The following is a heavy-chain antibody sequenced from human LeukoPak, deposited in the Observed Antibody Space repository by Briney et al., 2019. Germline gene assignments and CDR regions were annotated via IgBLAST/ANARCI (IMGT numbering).Heavy chain of an antibody. CDR2: ISSSSSYI. CDR1: GFTFSSYS. CDR3: ARSPQWRANTDLPDY. Sequence: KSGGSLRLSCAASGFTFSSYSMNWVRQAPGKGLEWVSSISSSSSYIYYADSVKGRFTISRDNAKNSLYLQMNSLRAEDTAVYYCARSPQWRANTDLPDYWGQGTLVTVSS. D-gene: IGHD6-19*01. J-gene: IGHJ4*02. V-gene: IGHV3-21*01.